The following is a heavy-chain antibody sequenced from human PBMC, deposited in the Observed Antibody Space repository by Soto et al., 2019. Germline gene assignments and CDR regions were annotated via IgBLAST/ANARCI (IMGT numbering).Heavy chain of an antibody. V-gene: IGHV3-48*03. D-gene: IGHD3-9*01. Sequence: GSLRLSCAASGCTRSSYEKNWVRQAPGQGLEWVSYISSSGRTIYYADSVKGRFTISRDNAKNSLYLQMNSLRAEDTAVYYCARVDLYYYILAGSLGYWGQGTLFIVSS. CDR3: ARVDLYYYILAGSLGY. CDR1: GCTRSSYE. CDR2: ISSSGRTI. J-gene: IGHJ4*02.